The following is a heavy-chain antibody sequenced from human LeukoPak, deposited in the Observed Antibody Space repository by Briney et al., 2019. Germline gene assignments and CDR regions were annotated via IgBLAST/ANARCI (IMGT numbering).Heavy chain of an antibody. CDR2: IHYSGST. V-gene: IGHV4-59*08. D-gene: IGHD6-19*01. J-gene: IGHJ4*02. CDR1: GGTISSYY. Sequence: SETLSLTCTVSGGTISSYYWNWIRQPPGKGLEWIGYIHYSGSTKYNPSLKSRVTISVDTPKNQFSLKLSSVTAADTAVYYCARWYGSGWAFDYWGQGTLVTVSS. CDR3: ARWYGSGWAFDY.